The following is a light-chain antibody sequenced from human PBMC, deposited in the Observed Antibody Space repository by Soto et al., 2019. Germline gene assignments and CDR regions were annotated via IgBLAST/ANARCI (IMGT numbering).Light chain of an antibody. Sequence: DVVMTQSPLSLAVTLGQPASISCRSSQSLVSSDGNTYLNWFQHRPGQPPRRLIYKVSIRSSGVPDRFSGSGSGTDFTLKISRVEAEDVGVYYCMQGTHRPPTLGQGTKVDIK. V-gene: IGKV2-30*01. CDR3: MQGTHRPPT. J-gene: IGKJ1*01. CDR1: QSLVSSDGNTY. CDR2: KVS.